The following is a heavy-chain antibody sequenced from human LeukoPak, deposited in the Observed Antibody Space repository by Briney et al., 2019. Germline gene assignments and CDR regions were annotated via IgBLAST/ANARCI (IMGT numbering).Heavy chain of an antibody. CDR1: GYTFTSYG. Sequence: ASVKVSCKASGYTFTSYGISWVRQAPGQGLEWMGRISAYNGNTNYAQKLQGRVTMTTDTSTSTAYMELRSLRSDDTAVYYCARGYCSGGSCYFNPLDYFDYWGQGTLVTVSS. CDR2: ISAYNGNT. V-gene: IGHV1-18*01. J-gene: IGHJ4*02. D-gene: IGHD2-15*01. CDR3: ARGYCSGGSCYFNPLDYFDY.